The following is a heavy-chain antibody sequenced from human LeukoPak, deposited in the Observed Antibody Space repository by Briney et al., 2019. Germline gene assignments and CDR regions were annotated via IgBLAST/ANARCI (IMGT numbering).Heavy chain of an antibody. CDR1: RFTFSSYS. V-gene: IGHV3-21*01. D-gene: IGHD6-19*01. CDR3: ARSQWLATPDYVDY. J-gene: IGHJ4*02. CDR2: ISSSSRYI. Sequence: GGSLTLSCAASRFTFSSYSMNWVRQAPGKGLEWVSSISSSSRYIYYADSVKGRFTISRDNAKNSLYLQMNSLRAEDTAVYYCARSQWLATPDYVDYWGQGTLVTVSS.